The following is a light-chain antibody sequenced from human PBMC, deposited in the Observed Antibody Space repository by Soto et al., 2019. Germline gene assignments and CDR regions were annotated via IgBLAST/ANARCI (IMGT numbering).Light chain of an antibody. Sequence: DIVMTQSPLSLPVTPGEPASTSCRSSQSLLNRNGQNCLDWYLQKPGQSPQLLIHMGFIRASGVPDRFSGSGSGTYFTLTISRVEAEDVGFYYCMQALESPPTFGGGTKVEIK. V-gene: IGKV2-28*01. CDR2: MGF. CDR1: QSLLNRNGQNC. J-gene: IGKJ4*01. CDR3: MQALESPPT.